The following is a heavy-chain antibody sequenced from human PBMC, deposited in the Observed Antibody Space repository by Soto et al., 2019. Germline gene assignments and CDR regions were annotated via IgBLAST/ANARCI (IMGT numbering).Heavy chain of an antibody. J-gene: IGHJ4*02. D-gene: IGHD5-12*01. CDR3: LRGNTGYGNFDS. Sequence: PWGSLRLSCVTSGFTFINYWIHWGRQAPWKWLVWVSRIYRGETYYADSVKGRFTVSRDNAKNTLYLQMNSLGAEDTAIYYCLRGNTGYGNFDSWGQGTLVTVSS. CDR1: GFTFINYW. V-gene: IGHV3-74*01. CDR2: IYRGETY.